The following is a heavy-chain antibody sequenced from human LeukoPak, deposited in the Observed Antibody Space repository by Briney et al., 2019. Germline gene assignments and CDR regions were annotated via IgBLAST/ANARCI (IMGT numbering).Heavy chain of an antibody. CDR3: ARVGKYSSSWYADY. Sequence: PSETLSLTCTVSGGSISSYYWSWLRQPPGKGLEWIGYIYYSGSTNYNPSLKSRVTISVDTSKNQFSLKLSSVTAADTAVYYCARVGKYSSSWYADYWGQGTLVTVSS. V-gene: IGHV4-59*01. J-gene: IGHJ4*02. D-gene: IGHD6-13*01. CDR1: GGSISSYY. CDR2: IYYSGST.